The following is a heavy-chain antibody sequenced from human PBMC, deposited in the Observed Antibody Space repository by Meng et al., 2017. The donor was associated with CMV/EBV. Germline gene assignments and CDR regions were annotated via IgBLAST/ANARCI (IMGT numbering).Heavy chain of an antibody. D-gene: IGHD3-3*01. CDR3: ARAWSRAIFGVASASFDY. CDR1: GGSISSYH. J-gene: IGHJ4*02. V-gene: IGHV4-59*01. Sequence: SETLSLTCTVSGGSISSYHWSWIRQPPGKGLEWIGYIYYSGSTNYNPSLKSRVTISVDTSKNQFSLKLSSVTAADTAVYYCARAWSRAIFGVASASFDYWGQGTLVTVSS. CDR2: IYYSGST.